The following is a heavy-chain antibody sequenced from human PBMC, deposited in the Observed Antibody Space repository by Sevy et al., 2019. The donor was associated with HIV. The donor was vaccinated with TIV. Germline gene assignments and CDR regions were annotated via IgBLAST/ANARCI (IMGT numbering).Heavy chain of an antibody. D-gene: IGHD2-8*01. J-gene: IGHJ4*02. Sequence: GGSLRLSCAASGFTFSKYSMSWVRQPPRKGLEWVSTLSFGSGEINHADSVKGRFTISRDNSKNSLYLQMNNLRAEDTAVYYCAREGCTKPHDYWGQGTLVTVSS. CDR3: AREGCTKPHDY. CDR2: LSFGSGEI. V-gene: IGHV3-23*01. CDR1: GFTFSKYS.